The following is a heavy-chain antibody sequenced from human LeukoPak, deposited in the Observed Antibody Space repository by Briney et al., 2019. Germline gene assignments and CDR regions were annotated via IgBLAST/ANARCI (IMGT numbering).Heavy chain of an antibody. D-gene: IGHD3-16*01. CDR2: IYHSGST. CDR3: AREPAHYYYDYVWGSLGV. Sequence: SETLSLTCTVSGYSISSGYYWGWIRQPPGKGLGWIGSIYHSGSTYYNPSLKSRVTISVDTSKNQFSLKLSSVTAADTAVYYCAREPAHYYYDYVWGSLGVWGQGTLVTVSS. V-gene: IGHV4-38-2*02. J-gene: IGHJ4*02. CDR1: GYSISSGYY.